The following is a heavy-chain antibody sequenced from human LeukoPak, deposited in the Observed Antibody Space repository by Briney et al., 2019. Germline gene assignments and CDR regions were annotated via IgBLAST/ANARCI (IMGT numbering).Heavy chain of an antibody. Sequence: PSETLSLTCTVSGGSISGFYWGWIRQPPGKGLEWIGFINYSGSANYNPSLKSRVTMSVDMSKNQFSLKLSSVTAADTAFYYCARDRDSSGWFDYWGQGALVTLYS. V-gene: IGHV4-59*01. D-gene: IGHD6-19*01. CDR2: INYSGSA. CDR1: GGSISGFY. CDR3: ARDRDSSGWFDY. J-gene: IGHJ4*02.